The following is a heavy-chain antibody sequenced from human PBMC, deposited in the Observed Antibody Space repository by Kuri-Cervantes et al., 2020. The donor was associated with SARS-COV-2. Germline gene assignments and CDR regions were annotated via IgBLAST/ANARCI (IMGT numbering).Heavy chain of an antibody. CDR2: INDRGVGT. J-gene: IGHJ4*02. CDR3: ATPRGYSYGPFDY. Sequence: GGSLRLSCAASGFTFTNYAMNWVRQAPGKGLEWVSVINDRGVGTYYADSVKGRFTISRDNARNSLSLQTNSLRAEDTAVYYCATPRGYSYGPFDYWGQGTLVTVSS. CDR1: GFTFTNYA. V-gene: IGHV3-23*01. D-gene: IGHD5-18*01.